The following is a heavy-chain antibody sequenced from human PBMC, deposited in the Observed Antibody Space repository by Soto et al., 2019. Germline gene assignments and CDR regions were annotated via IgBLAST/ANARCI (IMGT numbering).Heavy chain of an antibody. V-gene: IGHV3-23*01. CDR1: GFTFSSYA. CDR3: AKALGYSSGYPYYFDY. CDR2: ISGSGGST. J-gene: IGHJ4*02. D-gene: IGHD3-22*01. Sequence: VQLLESGGGLVQPGGSLRLSCAASGFTFSSYAMSWVRQAPGKGLEWVSAISGSGGSTYYADSVKGRFTISRDNSKNTLYLQMNSLRAEDTAVYYCAKALGYSSGYPYYFDYWGQGTLVTVSS.